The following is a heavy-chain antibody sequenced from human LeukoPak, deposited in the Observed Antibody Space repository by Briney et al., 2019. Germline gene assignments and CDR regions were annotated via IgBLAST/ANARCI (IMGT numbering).Heavy chain of an antibody. D-gene: IGHD3-16*01. CDR2: IYSSGQS. Sequence: SEALCLTCTVSGDSISSTTDSWGWIRQSPGKGLEWIGSIYSSGQSYYKVSLRSRVTMSVDTSKNLFSLKLTSVTAADTAVYYCARAPVSTAYLHYYSMDVWGKGTMVTVSS. J-gene: IGHJ6*04. V-gene: IGHV4-39*07. CDR1: GDSISSTTDS. CDR3: ARAPVSTAYLHYYSMDV.